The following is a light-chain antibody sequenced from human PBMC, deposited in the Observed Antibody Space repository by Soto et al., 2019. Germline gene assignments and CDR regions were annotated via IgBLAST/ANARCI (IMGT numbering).Light chain of an antibody. Sequence: DIHMTQSPATLSASVGDRVTITCRASQSISTWLAWYQQKPGKAPKFLIYWSSSLESGVPSRFSGSGYGTEFTLTISSLQPDDFATYYCQHYSTYSGTFGPGTKVDIK. V-gene: IGKV1-5*03. J-gene: IGKJ3*01. CDR2: WSS. CDR1: QSISTW. CDR3: QHYSTYSGT.